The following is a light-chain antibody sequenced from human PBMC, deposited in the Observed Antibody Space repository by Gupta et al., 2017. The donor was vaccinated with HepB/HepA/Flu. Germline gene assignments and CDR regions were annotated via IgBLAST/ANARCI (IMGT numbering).Light chain of an antibody. CDR2: SAS. Sequence: DTQMTQSPSSLSASVGDRVTLTCRASQSVSTYLNWYQQKPGKAPKLLIYSASSLQSGVPSRFSGSGSGTDFTLTIISLQPEDFATYYCQQSYRPPQTFGQGTKVEI. V-gene: IGKV1-39*01. CDR1: QSVSTY. J-gene: IGKJ1*01. CDR3: QQSYRPPQT.